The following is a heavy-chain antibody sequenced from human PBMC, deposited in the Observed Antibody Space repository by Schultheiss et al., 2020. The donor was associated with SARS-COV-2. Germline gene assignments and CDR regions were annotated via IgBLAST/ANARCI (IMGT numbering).Heavy chain of an antibody. D-gene: IGHD5-12*01. CDR2: IYYSGST. Sequence: SETLSLTCTVSGYSISSGYYWGWIRQPPGKGLEWIGYIYYSGSTNYNPSLKSRVTMSVDTSKNQFSLKLTSVTAADTAVYYCARTTSGHEYWGQGTLVTVS. J-gene: IGHJ4*02. V-gene: IGHV4-38-2*02. CDR3: ARTTSGHEY. CDR1: GYSISSGYY.